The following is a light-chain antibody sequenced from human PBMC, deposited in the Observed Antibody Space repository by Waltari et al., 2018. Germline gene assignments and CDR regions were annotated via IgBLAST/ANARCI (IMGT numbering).Light chain of an antibody. Sequence: QSLLTQPPSVSGAPGQRVTIPCPGSSSHIGAGYDVHWYHQLPGTAPKLLIYGNSNRPSGVPDRFSGSKSGTSASLAITGLQAEDEADYYCQSYDSSLSAVVFGGGTKLTVL. CDR2: GNS. J-gene: IGLJ2*01. CDR3: QSYDSSLSAVV. CDR1: SSHIGAGYD. V-gene: IGLV1-40*01.